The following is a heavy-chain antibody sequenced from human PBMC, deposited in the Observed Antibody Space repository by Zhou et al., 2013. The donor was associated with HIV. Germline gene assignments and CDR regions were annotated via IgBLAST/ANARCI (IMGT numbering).Heavy chain of an antibody. V-gene: IGHV1-2*02. CDR2: INPNSGGT. Sequence: QVQLVQSGAEVKKPGASVKVSCKASGYTFTGYYMHWVRQAPGQGLEWMGWINPNSGGTNYAQKFQGRVTMTRDTSISTAYMELSRLRSDDTAVYYCARGLIYYDILTGYYNGSSYYGMDVWGQGTTVTVSS. D-gene: IGHD3-9*01. CDR1: GYTFTGYY. J-gene: IGHJ6*02. CDR3: ARGLIYYDILTGYYNGSSYYGMDV.